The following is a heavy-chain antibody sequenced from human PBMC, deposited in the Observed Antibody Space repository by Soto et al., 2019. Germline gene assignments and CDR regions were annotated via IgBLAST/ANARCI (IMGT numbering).Heavy chain of an antibody. V-gene: IGHV3-48*02. Sequence: PGGSLRLSCAASGFTFSSYSMNWVRQAPGKGLEWVSYISSSSSTIYYADSVKGRFTISRDNAKNSLYLQMNSLRDEDTAVYYCARGPAPIDIVVVVAATPLDAFDIWGQGKMVTVSS. J-gene: IGHJ3*02. CDR1: GFTFSSYS. D-gene: IGHD2-15*01. CDR3: ARGPAPIDIVVVVAATPLDAFDI. CDR2: ISSSSSTI.